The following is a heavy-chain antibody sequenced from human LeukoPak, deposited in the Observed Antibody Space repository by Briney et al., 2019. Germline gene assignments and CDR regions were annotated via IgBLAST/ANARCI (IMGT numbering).Heavy chain of an antibody. CDR1: GGSISSSSFY. J-gene: IGHJ4*02. Sequence: SEALSLTCTVSGGSISSSSFYWDWIRQPPGKGLEWIAAIYYSGSTYYNPSLKSRVTISVDTSKNQFSLRLSSVTAADTAIYYCARHGAHYYSGSGSYYTTAFDSWGRGTLVTVSS. V-gene: IGHV4-39*01. CDR3: ARHGAHYYSGSGSYYTTAFDS. CDR2: IYYSGST. D-gene: IGHD3-10*01.